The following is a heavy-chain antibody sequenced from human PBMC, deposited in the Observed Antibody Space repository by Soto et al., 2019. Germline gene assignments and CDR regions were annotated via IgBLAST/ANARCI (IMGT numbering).Heavy chain of an antibody. V-gene: IGHV3-30-3*01. Sequence: QVQLVESGGDVVQPGRSLRLSCAASGFTFSSFVFHWVRQTPDKGLEWVGLISKEGNKQYADSVKDRFTISRDNSKNELNLEMNSLRPEDTALYYCAREDESSGHAGTFQHWGQGTLVTVSP. CDR3: AREDESSGHAGTFQH. D-gene: IGHD3-22*01. J-gene: IGHJ1*01. CDR1: GFTFSSFV. CDR2: ISKEGNK.